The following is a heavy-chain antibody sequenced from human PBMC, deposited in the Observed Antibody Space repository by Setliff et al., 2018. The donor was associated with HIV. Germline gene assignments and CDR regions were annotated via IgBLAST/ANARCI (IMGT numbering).Heavy chain of an antibody. J-gene: IGHJ4*02. Sequence: ASVKVSCKASGYTFTSYGISWVRQAPGQGLEWMGWINVDSGNTKYLQDLQGRVTITKDRSASTAYMEVSNLRSEDMAVYYCARERDSNGYQFDYWGQGTLVTVSS. CDR3: ARERDSNGYQFDY. V-gene: IGHV1-18*03. CDR1: GYTFTSYG. CDR2: INVDSGNT. D-gene: IGHD3-22*01.